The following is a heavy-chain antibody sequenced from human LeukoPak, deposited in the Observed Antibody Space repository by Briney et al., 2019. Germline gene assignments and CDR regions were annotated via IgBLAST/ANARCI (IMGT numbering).Heavy chain of an antibody. CDR1: GGSISSGSYY. V-gene: IGHV4-61*02. D-gene: IGHD2-15*01. CDR3: ARGEVGYCSGGSCLHPDFDY. J-gene: IGHJ4*02. Sequence: SETLSLTCTVSGGSISSGSYYWSWIRQPAGKGLEWIGRICTSGSTNYDPSLKSRVTISVDTSKNQFSLKLSSATAADTAVYYCARGEVGYCSGGSCLHPDFDYWGQGTLVTVSS. CDR2: ICTSGST.